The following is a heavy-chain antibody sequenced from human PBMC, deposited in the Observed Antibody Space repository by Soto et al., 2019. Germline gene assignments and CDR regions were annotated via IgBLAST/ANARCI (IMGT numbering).Heavy chain of an antibody. CDR1: GYPFTEFG. CDR2: ISTYNDNT. D-gene: IGHD6-19*01. V-gene: IGHV1-18*04. Sequence: QVQLVQSAAEVKKPGASLKVSCQASGYPFTEFGIAWVRQAPGQGLAWVGWISTYNDNTNYAQKFQGRVTMTTDTSANTAYMELRSLRSEGTAVYYCARDGYSSGVYVGTAIDVWGQGTPVTVSS. J-gene: IGHJ6*02. CDR3: ARDGYSSGVYVGTAIDV.